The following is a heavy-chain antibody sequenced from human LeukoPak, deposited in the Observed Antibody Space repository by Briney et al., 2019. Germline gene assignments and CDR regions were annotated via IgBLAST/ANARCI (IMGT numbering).Heavy chain of an antibody. CDR2: ISSSAGTI. V-gene: IGHV3-48*03. CDR1: GFTFSSYE. CDR3: ARTYYGSGSYYFDY. J-gene: IGHJ4*02. D-gene: IGHD3-10*01. Sequence: GGSLRPSCAASGFTFSSYEMNWVRQAPGKGLEWVSYISSSAGTIYYADSVKGRFTISRDNAKNSLYLQMNSLRAEDTAVYYCARTYYGSGSYYFDYWGQGTLVTVSS.